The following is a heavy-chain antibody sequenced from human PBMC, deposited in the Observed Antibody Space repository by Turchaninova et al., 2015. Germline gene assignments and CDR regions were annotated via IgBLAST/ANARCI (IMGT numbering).Heavy chain of an antibody. CDR1: GFTFSTYE. V-gene: IGHV3-48*03. D-gene: IGHD2-2*02. CDR3: AREGGYCTSTSCYRDAFDI. CDR2: IHSSGSAI. J-gene: IGHJ3*02. Sequence: VESWGGLVQPGGSLRLSCEASGFTFSTYEMNWVRQATGKGLEWVSYIHSSGSAIYYADSVKGRFTISRDNARSSLYLQMNSLRAEDTAVYYCAREGGYCTSTSCYRDAFDIWGQGTMVTVSS.